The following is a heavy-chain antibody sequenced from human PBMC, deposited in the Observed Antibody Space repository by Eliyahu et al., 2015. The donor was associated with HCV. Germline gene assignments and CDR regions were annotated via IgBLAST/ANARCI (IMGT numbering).Heavy chain of an antibody. CDR3: ARTPTTTLDISGYWGLGGSFDI. CDR1: GGSISTYY. D-gene: IGHD3-22*01. J-gene: IGHJ3*02. V-gene: IGHV4-59*01. Sequence: QVQLQESGPGLVKPSETLSLTCTVSGGSISTYYWSWIRQPPGKGLEWIGYIFYSGSTSYNPSLKSRVTISVDTSKGQFSLRLRSVTAADTAVYFCARTPTTTLDISGYWGLGGSFDIWGQGTMVTVSS. CDR2: IFYSGST.